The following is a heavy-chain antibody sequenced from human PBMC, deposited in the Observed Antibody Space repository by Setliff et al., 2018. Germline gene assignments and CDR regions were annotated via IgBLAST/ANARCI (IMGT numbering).Heavy chain of an antibody. CDR3: AKDPLYSSGWSYFDY. CDR1: GFIFSRFA. D-gene: IGHD6-19*01. J-gene: IGHJ4*02. CDR2: ISDSDGST. Sequence: LRLSCAASGFIFSRFAMNWVRQAPGKGLEWVSSISDSDGSTYYADSVKGRFTISRDNSKNTLYLQMNSLRAEDTAVYYCAKDPLYSSGWSYFDYWGQGTLVTVSS. V-gene: IGHV3-23*01.